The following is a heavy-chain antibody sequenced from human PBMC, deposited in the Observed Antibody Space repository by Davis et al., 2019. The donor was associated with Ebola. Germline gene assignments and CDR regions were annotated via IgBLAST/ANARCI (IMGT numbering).Heavy chain of an antibody. CDR3: ARHALPAVVDAFDV. Sequence: SETLSLTCAVYGGSFSGYYWSWIRQPPGKGLEWIGYIYYSGSTNYNPSLKSRVTISVDTSKNQFSLRLNSVTAADTAVYYCARHALPAVVDAFDVWGQGAMVIVSS. CDR2: IYYSGST. CDR1: GGSFSGYY. J-gene: IGHJ3*01. V-gene: IGHV4-59*08.